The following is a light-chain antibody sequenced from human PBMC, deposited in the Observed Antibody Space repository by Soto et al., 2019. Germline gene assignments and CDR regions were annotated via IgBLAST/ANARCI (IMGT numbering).Light chain of an antibody. CDR3: SAWVDSMNWSWV. CDR1: SSNIGYNT. Sequence: QSVLSQSPSASGTPGQSVTISCSGSSSNIGYNTVRWYQQLPGTAPKLLIYSNNQRPSGVTDRFSGSKSGTSASLAISGLQSEDEAEYYCSAWVDSMNWSWVFGGGTKLTVL. J-gene: IGLJ3*02. CDR2: SNN. V-gene: IGLV1-44*01.